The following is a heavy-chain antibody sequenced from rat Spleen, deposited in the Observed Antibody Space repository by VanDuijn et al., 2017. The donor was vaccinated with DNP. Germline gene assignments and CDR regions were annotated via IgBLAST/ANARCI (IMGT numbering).Heavy chain of an antibody. CDR1: GFTFSDYY. J-gene: IGHJ1*01. CDR3: ARGSTSIYWYFDF. CDR2: INSDGSRT. V-gene: IGHV5-20*01. Sequence: EVQLVESGGGLVQPGRSLKLSCAASGFTFSDYYMSWVRQAPTMGLEWVASINSDGSRTYYRDSVKGRFTISRDNGESSLFLQMDSLRSEDSATYYCARGSTSIYWYFDFWGPGTMVAVSS. D-gene: IGHD3-1*01.